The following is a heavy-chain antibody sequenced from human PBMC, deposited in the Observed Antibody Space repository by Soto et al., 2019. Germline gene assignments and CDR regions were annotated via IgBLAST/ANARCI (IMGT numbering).Heavy chain of an antibody. CDR1: GASVTGFY. CDR3: ARGIAVAHNWFDP. CDR2: VFHSGSS. Sequence: PSETLSLTCTVSGASVTGFYWSWIRQPPGKGLEWIGYVFHSGSSNYNPSLKSRVTISVDTSKKQFSLKLRSVTAADTAVYYCARGIAVAHNWFDPWGQGTLVTVSS. D-gene: IGHD6-19*01. V-gene: IGHV4-59*08. J-gene: IGHJ5*02.